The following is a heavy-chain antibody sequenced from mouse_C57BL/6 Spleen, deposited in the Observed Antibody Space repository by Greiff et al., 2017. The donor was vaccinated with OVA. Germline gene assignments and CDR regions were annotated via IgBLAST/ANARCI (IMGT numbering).Heavy chain of an antibody. V-gene: IGHV1-52*01. D-gene: IGHD1-1*01. CDR1: GYTFTSYW. CDR2: IDPSDSET. J-gene: IGHJ4*01. Sequence: QVQLQQPGAELVRPGSSVKLSCKASGYTFTSYWMHWVKQRPIQGLEWIGNIDPSDSETHYNQKFTDKATLTVDKSSSTAYMQLSSLTSEDSAVYYCASSGSSLYYYAMDYWGQGTSVTVSS. CDR3: ASSGSSLYYYAMDY.